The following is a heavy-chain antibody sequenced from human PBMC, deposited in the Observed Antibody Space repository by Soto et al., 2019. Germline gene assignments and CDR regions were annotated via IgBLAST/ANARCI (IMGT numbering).Heavy chain of an antibody. V-gene: IGHV4-59*01. CDR3: ARFALPGDCSGGSCYYGFDY. Sequence: SETLSLTCTVSGGSISSYYWSWIRQPPGKGLEWIGYIYYSGSTNYNPSLKSRVTISVDTSKNQFSLKLSSVTAADTAVYYCARFALPGDCSGGSCYYGFDYWGQGTLVTVSS. J-gene: IGHJ4*02. CDR1: GGSISSYY. CDR2: IYYSGST. D-gene: IGHD2-15*01.